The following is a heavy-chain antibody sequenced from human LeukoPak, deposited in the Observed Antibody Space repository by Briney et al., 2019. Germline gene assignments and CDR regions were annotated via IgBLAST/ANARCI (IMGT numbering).Heavy chain of an antibody. Sequence: SETLSLTCTVSGGSISSSSYYWGWIRQPPGKGLEWIGSIYYSGSTYYNPSLKSRVTISVDTSKNQFSLKLSSVTAADTAVYYCARDLAPSGWPHDAFDIWGQGTMVTVSS. CDR2: IYYSGST. V-gene: IGHV4-39*07. D-gene: IGHD6-19*01. CDR3: ARDLAPSGWPHDAFDI. CDR1: GGSISSSSYY. J-gene: IGHJ3*02.